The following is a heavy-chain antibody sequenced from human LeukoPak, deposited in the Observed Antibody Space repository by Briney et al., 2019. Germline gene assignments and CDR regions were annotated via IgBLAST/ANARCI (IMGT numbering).Heavy chain of an antibody. Sequence: PSETLSLTCAVYGGSFSGYYWSWIRQPPGKGLEWIGEINHSGSTNYNPSLKSRVTISVDTSKNQFSLKLSSVTAADTAVYYRARGRIAARLYYYYYYMDVWGKGTTVTVSS. CDR2: INHSGST. V-gene: IGHV4-34*01. D-gene: IGHD6-6*01. CDR3: ARGRIAARLYYYYYYMDV. J-gene: IGHJ6*03. CDR1: GGSFSGYY.